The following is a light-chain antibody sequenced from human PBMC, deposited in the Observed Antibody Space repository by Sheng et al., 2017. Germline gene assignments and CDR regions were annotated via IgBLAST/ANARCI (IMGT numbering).Light chain of an antibody. V-gene: IGKV3-20*01. Sequence: EIVLTQSPGTLSLSPGERAILSCRASQSVSNSYIAWYQQKPGQAPRLLIYGPSSRATGIPDRFSGSWSGTDFTLTISRLEPEDFAMYYCQQYGSSPIFGGGTKVQIK. CDR3: QQYGSSPI. J-gene: IGKJ4*01. CDR1: QSVSNSY. CDR2: GPS.